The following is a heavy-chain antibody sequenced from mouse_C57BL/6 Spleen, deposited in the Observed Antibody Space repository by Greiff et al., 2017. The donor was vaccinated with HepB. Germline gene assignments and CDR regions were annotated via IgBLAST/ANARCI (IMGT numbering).Heavy chain of an antibody. CDR2: IYPGSGST. CDR3: ARNYGSSSHVVY. D-gene: IGHD1-1*01. CDR1: GYTFTSYW. Sequence: QVQLQQSGAELVKPGASVKMSCKASGYTFTSYWITWVKQRPGQGLEWIGDIYPGSGSTNYNEKFKSKDTLTVDTSSSTAYMQLSSLTSEDSAVYYCARNYGSSSHVVYWGQGTTLTVAS. V-gene: IGHV1-55*01. J-gene: IGHJ2*01.